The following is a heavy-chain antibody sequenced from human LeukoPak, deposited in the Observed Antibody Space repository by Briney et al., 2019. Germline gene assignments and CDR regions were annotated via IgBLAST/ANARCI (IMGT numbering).Heavy chain of an antibody. D-gene: IGHD3-22*01. Sequence: GGSLRLSCAASGFTVSSNYMSWVRQAPGKGLEWVSVIYSGGSTYYADSVKGRFTISRDNSKNTLYLQMNSLRAEDTAVYYCARGYYYDSSGYYRKSYFDYWGQGTLVTVSS. CDR1: GFTVSSNY. CDR2: IYSGGST. V-gene: IGHV3-66*01. J-gene: IGHJ4*02. CDR3: ARGYYYDSSGYYRKSYFDY.